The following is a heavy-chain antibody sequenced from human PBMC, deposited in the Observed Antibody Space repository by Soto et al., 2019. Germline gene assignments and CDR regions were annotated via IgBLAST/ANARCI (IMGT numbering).Heavy chain of an antibody. CDR3: ARGGEEQKRAHYYYGMDV. J-gene: IGHJ6*02. Sequence: ASVKVSCKASGYTFTGYYMHWVRQAPGQGLEWMGWINPNSGGTNYAQKFQGWVTMTRDTSISTAYMELSRLRSDDTAVYYCARGGEEQKRAHYYYGMDVWGQGPTVTVSS. D-gene: IGHD3-16*01. CDR1: GYTFTGYY. V-gene: IGHV1-2*04. CDR2: INPNSGGT.